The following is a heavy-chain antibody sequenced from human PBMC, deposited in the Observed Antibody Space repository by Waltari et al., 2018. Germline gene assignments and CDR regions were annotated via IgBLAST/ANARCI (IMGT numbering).Heavy chain of an antibody. J-gene: IGHJ6*02. CDR3: ARDPLGVVAATHYYYYYGMDV. D-gene: IGHD2-15*01. V-gene: IGHV1-69*08. CDR1: GGTFSSYA. CDR2: IIPIFGTA. Sequence: QVQLVQSGAEVKKPGSSVKVSCKASGGTFSSYAISWVRQAPGQGLEWMGRIIPIFGTANYAQKFQGRVTITADKSTSTAYMELSSLRSEDTAVYYCARDPLGVVAATHYYYYYGMDVWGQGTTVTVSS.